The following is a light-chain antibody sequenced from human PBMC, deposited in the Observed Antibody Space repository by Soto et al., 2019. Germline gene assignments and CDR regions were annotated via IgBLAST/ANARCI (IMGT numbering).Light chain of an antibody. Sequence: DIQMTQSPSSLSASVGDRVTITCQASQDIRKSLNWFQHKPGKAPKLLIYAASNLEAGVPSRFSGRGSGTEFTFTISSLQPEDIATYYCLEYDNLPPFTFGPGTKVDLK. CDR1: QDIRKS. CDR3: LEYDNLPPFT. J-gene: IGKJ3*01. CDR2: AAS. V-gene: IGKV1-33*01.